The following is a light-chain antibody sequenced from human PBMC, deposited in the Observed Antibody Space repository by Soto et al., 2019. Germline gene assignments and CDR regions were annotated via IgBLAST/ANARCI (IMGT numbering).Light chain of an antibody. J-gene: IGLJ2*01. CDR2: LNSDGSH. CDR3: QSWGSGIVV. CDR1: SGHSNYA. Sequence: QLVLTQSPSASASLGASVKLTCTLSSGHSNYAIAWHQQQSEKGPRYLMKLNSDGSHSKGDGIPDRFSGSCSGAERYLPISSIQSEEEADYYCQSWGSGIVVFGGGTKLTVL. V-gene: IGLV4-69*01.